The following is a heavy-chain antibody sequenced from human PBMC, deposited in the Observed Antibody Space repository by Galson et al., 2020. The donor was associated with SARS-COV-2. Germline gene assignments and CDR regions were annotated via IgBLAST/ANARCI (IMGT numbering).Heavy chain of an antibody. Sequence: SGPTLAHLTQPLTLTCTFSGLLLSTSAMSVSWIRQPPGQDPEWHALLDRDDDKYYSTSLKTRLTISKDTSKNQVVLTMTNMGPVDTATYYCARIVVEQQLGHDYYFGMDVWGQGTPVTVSS. CDR1: GLLLSTSAMS. CDR2: LDRDDDK. CDR3: ARIVVEQQLGHDYYFGMDV. J-gene: IGHJ6*02. D-gene: IGHD6-13*01. V-gene: IGHV2-70*01.